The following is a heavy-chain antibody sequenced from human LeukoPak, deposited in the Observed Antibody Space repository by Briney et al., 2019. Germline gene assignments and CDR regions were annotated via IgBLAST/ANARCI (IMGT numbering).Heavy chain of an antibody. CDR2: ISSNGGST. CDR1: GXTFSSYA. CDR3: ARGGANWNYGVFDY. D-gene: IGHD1-7*01. V-gene: IGHV3-64*01. Sequence: GGSLRLSCAASGXTFSSYAVHWVRQAPGKGLEYVSAISSNGGSTYYANSVKGRFTISRDNSKNTLYLQMGSLRAEDMAVYYCARGGANWNYGVFDYWGQGTLVTVSS. J-gene: IGHJ4*02.